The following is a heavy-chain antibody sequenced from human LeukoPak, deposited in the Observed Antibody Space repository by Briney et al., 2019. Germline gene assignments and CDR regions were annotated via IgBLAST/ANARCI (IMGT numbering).Heavy chain of an antibody. V-gene: IGHV4-59*01. CDR3: ARGQADIVATMNY. Sequence: SETLSLTCTVSGGSISSYFWNWIRQPPGKGLEWIGFIYYSGSTNYNPSLKSRVTISVGTSKNQFSLRLSSVTAADTAVYFCARGQADIVATMNYWGQGTLVTVSS. CDR2: IYYSGST. D-gene: IGHD5-12*01. J-gene: IGHJ4*02. CDR1: GGSISSYF.